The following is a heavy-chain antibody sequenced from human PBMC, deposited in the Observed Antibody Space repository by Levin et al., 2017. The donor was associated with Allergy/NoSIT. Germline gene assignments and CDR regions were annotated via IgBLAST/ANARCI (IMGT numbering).Heavy chain of an antibody. V-gene: IGHV3-30-3*01. CDR1: GFTFSSYA. J-gene: IGHJ4*02. Sequence: GGSLRLSCAAFGFTFSSYAMHWVRQAPGKGLEWVAVISYDGSNKYYADSVKGRFTISRDNSKNTLYLQMNSLRAEDTAVYYCASWYDILTGYLTPAGAFDYWGQGTLVTVSS. D-gene: IGHD3-9*01. CDR3: ASWYDILTGYLTPAGAFDY. CDR2: ISYDGSNK.